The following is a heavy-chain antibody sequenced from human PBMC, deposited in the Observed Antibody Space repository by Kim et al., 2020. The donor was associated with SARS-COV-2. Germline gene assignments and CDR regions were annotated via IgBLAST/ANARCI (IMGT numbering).Heavy chain of an antibody. D-gene: IGHD2-2*01. V-gene: IGHV6-1*01. CDR3: ARVHSSTWKIDY. J-gene: IGHJ4*02. Sequence: EYAVSVKSRITINPDPSKNPFSLQLNSVTPEDTAVYYCARVHSSTWKIDYWGQGTLVTVSS.